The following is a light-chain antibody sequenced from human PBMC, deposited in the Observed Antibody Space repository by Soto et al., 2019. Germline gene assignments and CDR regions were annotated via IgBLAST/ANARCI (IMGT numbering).Light chain of an antibody. CDR3: QQYNNWPPFS. V-gene: IGKV3-15*01. J-gene: IGKJ3*01. CDR2: GAS. CDR1: QSISSN. Sequence: EIVMTQSPGTLSVSPGEGATLSCRASQSISSNLAWYQQKNGQTPRLLIYGASTRAAGIPARFSGSGSGTDFTLTISSLQSEDFAVYYCQQYNNWPPFSFGPGTKVDIK.